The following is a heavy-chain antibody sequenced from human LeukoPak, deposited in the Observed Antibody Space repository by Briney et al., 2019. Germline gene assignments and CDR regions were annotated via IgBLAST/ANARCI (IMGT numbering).Heavy chain of an antibody. CDR2: MKQDGSEQ. CDR1: GFTFSNYW. D-gene: IGHD3-3*01. Sequence: GGSLRLSCTASGFTFSNYWMSWVRQAPGKGLEWVANMKQDGSEQYYVDSMKGRFTISRDNAKNSLYLQINSLRAEDAAVYYCARDRHYDFWSGYYTPFNSWGQGTLVTVSS. CDR3: ARDRHYDFWSGYYTPFNS. V-gene: IGHV3-7*03. J-gene: IGHJ4*02.